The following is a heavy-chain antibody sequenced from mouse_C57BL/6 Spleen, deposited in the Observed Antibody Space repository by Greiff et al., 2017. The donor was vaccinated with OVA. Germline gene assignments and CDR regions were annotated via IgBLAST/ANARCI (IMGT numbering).Heavy chain of an antibody. Sequence: QVQLKQPGAELVKPGASVKVSCKASGYTFTSYWMHWVKQRPGQGLEWIGRIHPSDSDTNYNQKFKGKATLTVDKSSSTAYMQLSSLTSEDSAVYYCAIWEAQAPFAYWGKGTLVTVSA. D-gene: IGHD3-2*02. CDR1: GYTFTSYW. CDR3: AIWEAQAPFAY. V-gene: IGHV1-74*01. J-gene: IGHJ3*01. CDR2: IHPSDSDT.